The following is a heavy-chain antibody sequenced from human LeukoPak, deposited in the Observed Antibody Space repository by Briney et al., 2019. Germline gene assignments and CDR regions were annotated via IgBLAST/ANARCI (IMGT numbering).Heavy chain of an antibody. J-gene: IGHJ4*01. V-gene: IGHV3-11*04. CDR2: ISAGGYPI. CDR3: VMTAGPPTDH. Sequence: PGGSLRLSCTGSGFTFNDYYMSWVRQAPGKGLEWLSFISAGGYPIYYADSVRGRFTISRDTAKNSLYLQMNSLRVADTAVYYCVMTAGPPTDHWGQRALVTVSS. CDR1: GFTFNDYY.